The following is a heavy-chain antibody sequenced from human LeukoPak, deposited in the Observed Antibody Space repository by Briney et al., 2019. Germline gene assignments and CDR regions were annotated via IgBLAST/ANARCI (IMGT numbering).Heavy chain of an antibody. Sequence: GGSLRLSCAASGFTFSSYAMHWVRQAPGKGLEWVAVISYDGSNKYYADSVKGRSTISRDNSKNTLYLQMNSLRAEDTAVYYCANWGQYCSSTSCLSAFDIWGQGTMVTVSS. D-gene: IGHD2-2*01. J-gene: IGHJ3*02. V-gene: IGHV3-30-3*01. CDR1: GFTFSSYA. CDR3: ANWGQYCSSTSCLSAFDI. CDR2: ISYDGSNK.